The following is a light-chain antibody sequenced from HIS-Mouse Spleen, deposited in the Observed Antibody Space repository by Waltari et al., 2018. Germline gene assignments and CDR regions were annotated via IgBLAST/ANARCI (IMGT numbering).Light chain of an antibody. J-gene: IGLJ1*01. CDR3: CSYAGSSTFV. Sequence: HSSLTHPSSFSFSPLHSITISFTLTIMDLGRYNLVSWYQQHPGKAPKLMIYEGSKRPSGVSHRFSGSKSGNTASLTISGLQAEDEADYYCCSYAGSSTFVFGTGTKVTVL. CDR2: EGS. CDR1: IMDLGRYNL. V-gene: IGLV2-23*01.